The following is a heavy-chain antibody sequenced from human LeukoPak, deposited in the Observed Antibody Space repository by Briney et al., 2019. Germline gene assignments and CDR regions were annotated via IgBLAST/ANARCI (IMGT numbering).Heavy chain of an antibody. CDR2: MNPNSGNT. V-gene: IGHV1-8*01. J-gene: IGHJ5*02. D-gene: IGHD2-2*01. Sequence: ASVKVSCKSSGYTFTNYDINWVRQATGQGLEWMGWMNPNSGNTGYAQKFQGRVTMTRNTSISTAYMELSSLRSADTAVYYCARGPYCSSFSCPYWFDPWGQGTPVTVSS. CDR3: ARGPYCSSFSCPYWFDP. CDR1: GYTFTNYD.